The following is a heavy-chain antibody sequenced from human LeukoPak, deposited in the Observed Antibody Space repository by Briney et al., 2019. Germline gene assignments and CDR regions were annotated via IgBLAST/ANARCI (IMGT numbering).Heavy chain of an antibody. CDR1: GFSFSNAW. CDR2: IKSKSDGGTT. CDR3: ATDSSSSSYY. D-gene: IGHD6-6*01. J-gene: IGHJ4*02. V-gene: IGHV3-15*01. Sequence: GGSLRLSCAASGFSFSNAWMSWVRQAPGKGLEWIGRIKSKSDGGTTEYAAPVKGRLNISRDDSKDTLYLQMNSLKTEDTAVYYCATDSSSSSYYWGQGTLVTVSS.